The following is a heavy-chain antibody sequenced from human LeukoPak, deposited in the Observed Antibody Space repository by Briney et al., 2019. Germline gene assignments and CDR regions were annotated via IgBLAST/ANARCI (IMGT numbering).Heavy chain of an antibody. J-gene: IGHJ3*02. V-gene: IGHV4-39*01. CDR3: VRQGHYDRSLTVDEAFDI. CDR1: GGSISSSSYY. D-gene: IGHD3-22*01. CDR2: IYYSGST. Sequence: LETLSLTCTVSGGSISSSSYYWGWIRQPPGKGLEWIGSIYYSGSTYHNPSLKSRVTISVDTSKNEFSLKMSSVTAADTAVYYCVRQGHYDRSLTVDEAFDIWGQGTMVTVSS.